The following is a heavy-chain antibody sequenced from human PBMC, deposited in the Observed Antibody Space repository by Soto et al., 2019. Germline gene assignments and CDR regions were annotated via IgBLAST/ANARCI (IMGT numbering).Heavy chain of an antibody. D-gene: IGHD2-2*01. V-gene: IGHV1-18*01. CDR1: GYTFTSYG. CDR2: ISAYNGNT. CDR3: ARVNAMYYFDY. J-gene: IGHJ4*02. Sequence: ASVKVSCKASGYTFTSYGISWVRQAPGQGLEWMGWISAYNGNTNYAQKLQGRVTMTTDTSTSTANMELRSLRSDDTAVYYCARVNAMYYFDYWGQGTLVTVSS.